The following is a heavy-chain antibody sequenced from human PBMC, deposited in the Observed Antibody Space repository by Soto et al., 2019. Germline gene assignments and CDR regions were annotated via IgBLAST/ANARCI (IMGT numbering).Heavy chain of an antibody. Sequence: SETLSLTCTVPGGSISSSSYYWGWIRQPPGKGLEWIGSIYYSGSTYYNPSLKSRVTISVDTSKNQFSLKLSSVTAADTAVYYCASEGTADNWFDPWGQGTLVTVSS. CDR3: ASEGTADNWFDP. D-gene: IGHD2-21*02. J-gene: IGHJ5*02. CDR2: IYYSGST. V-gene: IGHV4-39*01. CDR1: GGSISSSSYY.